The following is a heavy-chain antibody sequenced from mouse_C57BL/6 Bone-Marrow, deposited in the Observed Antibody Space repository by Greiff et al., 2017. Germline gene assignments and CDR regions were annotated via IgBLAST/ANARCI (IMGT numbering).Heavy chain of an antibody. CDR1: GYTFTSYG. V-gene: IGHV1-81*01. J-gene: IGHJ3*01. Sequence: QVQLQQSGAELARPGASVKLSCKASGYTFTSYGISWVKQRTGQGLEWIGEIYPRSGNTYYNEQFKGKATLTADKSSSTAYMELRSLTSEDSAVYFCAVNWGFAYWGQGTLVTVSA. CDR2: IYPRSGNT. CDR3: AVNWGFAY. D-gene: IGHD4-1*01.